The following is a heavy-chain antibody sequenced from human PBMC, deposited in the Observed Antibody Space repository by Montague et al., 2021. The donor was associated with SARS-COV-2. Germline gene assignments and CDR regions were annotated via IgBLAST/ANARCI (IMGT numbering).Heavy chain of an antibody. CDR1: GASISRSDYY. CDR2: IHDTGNT. D-gene: IGHD2-21*02. J-gene: IGHJ4*02. Sequence: SETLSLTCNVSGASISRSDYYWAWIRQPPGKGLELIGSIHDTGNTYYNPSLESRVSISVDTSENQFSLKLRSVIAADTAVHYCARLLPDGTVVATDIPFDAWGQGTLVTVSS. CDR3: ARLLPDGTVVATDIPFDA. V-gene: IGHV4-39*01.